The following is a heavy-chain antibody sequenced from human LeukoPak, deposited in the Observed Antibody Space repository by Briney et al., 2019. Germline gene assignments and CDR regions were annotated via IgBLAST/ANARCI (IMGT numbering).Heavy chain of an antibody. J-gene: IGHJ4*02. Sequence: GGSLRLPCAASGFTFSSYAMHWVRQAPGKGLEWVAVISYDGSNKYYADSVKGRYTISRDNSNNTLYLQLNSLRAEDTAVYYCARGVAITFGGVIVNFDYWGQGTLATVSS. CDR2: ISYDGSNK. V-gene: IGHV3-30*04. CDR1: GFTFSSYA. CDR3: ARGVAITFGGVIVNFDY. D-gene: IGHD3-16*02.